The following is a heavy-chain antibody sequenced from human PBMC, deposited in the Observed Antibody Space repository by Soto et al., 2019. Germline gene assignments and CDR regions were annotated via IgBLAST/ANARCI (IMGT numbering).Heavy chain of an antibody. D-gene: IGHD3-3*01. CDR2: ISGGGDTS. Sequence: GGSLRLSCAASGFTFSSNAMSWVRQAPGKGLEWVSAISGGGDTSYYADSVKGRFTISRDNSKNTLYLQMNSLRAEDTAVYYCAKVSIFGVVISSYFDYWGQGTLVTVSS. V-gene: IGHV3-23*01. J-gene: IGHJ4*02. CDR3: AKVSIFGVVISSYFDY. CDR1: GFTFSSNA.